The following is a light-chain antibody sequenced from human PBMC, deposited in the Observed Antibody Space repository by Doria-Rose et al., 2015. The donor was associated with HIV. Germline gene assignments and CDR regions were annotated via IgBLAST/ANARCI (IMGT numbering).Light chain of an antibody. CDR2: ATF. Sequence: SPSSQSPSVGDRVTITCRASQSISSYLNWYQQKPGKAPKLLIYATFTLQSGVPSRFSGSGSGTDFTLTISSLQPEDFGTYHCQQSYSIPYTFGQGTKLEIK. V-gene: IGKV1-39*01. J-gene: IGKJ2*01. CDR1: QSISSY. CDR3: QQSYSIPYT.